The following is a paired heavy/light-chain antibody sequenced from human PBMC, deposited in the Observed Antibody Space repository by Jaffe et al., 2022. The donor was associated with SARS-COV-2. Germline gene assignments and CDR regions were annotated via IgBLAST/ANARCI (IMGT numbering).Heavy chain of an antibody. V-gene: IGHV5-51*01. CDR3: ASASNSYYDSSGYYDYYFDY. J-gene: IGHJ4*02. D-gene: IGHD3-22*01. Sequence: EVQLVQSGAEVKKPGESLKISCKGSGYSFTSYWIGWVRQMPGKGLEWMGIIYPGDSDTRYSPSFQGQVTISADKSISTAYLQWSSLKASDTAMYYCASASNSYYDSSGYYDYYFDYWGQGTLVTVSS. CDR2: IYPGDSDT. CDR1: GYSFTSYW.
Light chain of an antibody. CDR3: QQYGSSLT. V-gene: IGKV3-20*01. J-gene: IGKJ3*01. CDR1: QSVSSSY. Sequence: EIVLTQSPGTLSLSPGERATLSCRASQSVSSSYLAWYQQKPGQAPRLLIYGASSRATGIPDRFSGSGSGTDFTLTISRLEPEDFAVYYCQQYGSSLTFGPGTKVDIK. CDR2: GAS.